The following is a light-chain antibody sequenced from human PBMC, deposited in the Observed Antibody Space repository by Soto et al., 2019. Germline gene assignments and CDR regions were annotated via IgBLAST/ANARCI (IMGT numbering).Light chain of an antibody. CDR2: DDN. V-gene: IGLV1-51*01. CDR3: GTWDTSLPACV. Sequence: QSVLTQPPSVSAAPGQRVTISCSGSASNIGNNSVSWYQQLPGAAPKLLIYDDNNRPSGIPDRFSGSKSGTSATLGITGLQTGDEADYYGGTWDTSLPACVFGPGTKLTVL. J-gene: IGLJ1*01. CDR1: ASNIGNNS.